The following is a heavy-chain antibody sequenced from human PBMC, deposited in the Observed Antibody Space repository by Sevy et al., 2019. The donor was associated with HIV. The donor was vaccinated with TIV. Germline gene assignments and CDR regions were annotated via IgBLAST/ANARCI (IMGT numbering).Heavy chain of an antibody. Sequence: ASVKVSCKVSGYTLTELSMHWARQAPGIGLEWMGGFDPEDGETIYAQKFQGRVTMTEDTSTDTAYMELSSLRSEDTAVYYCATAPYYYDSSGYKPFDYWGQGTLVTVSS. CDR2: FDPEDGET. CDR1: GYTLTELS. J-gene: IGHJ4*02. CDR3: ATAPYYYDSSGYKPFDY. V-gene: IGHV1-24*01. D-gene: IGHD3-22*01.